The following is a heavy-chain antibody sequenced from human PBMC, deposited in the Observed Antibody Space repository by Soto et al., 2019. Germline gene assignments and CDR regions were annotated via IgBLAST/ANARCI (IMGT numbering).Heavy chain of an antibody. D-gene: IGHD6-13*01. V-gene: IGHV1-69*01. CDR3: ARGGHNSGWYRTFDS. J-gene: IGHJ4*02. Sequence: QVQLVQSGAEVKKPGSSVSVSCKSSRGTFTTDAISWVRQAPGQGLEWMGVIIPVFGPPIYAQKCQGRVSITADESTSTANLELSNLRSEDTAVYYCARGGHNSGWYRTFDSWGQGTLVTVSS. CDR1: RGTFTTDA. CDR2: IIPVFGPP.